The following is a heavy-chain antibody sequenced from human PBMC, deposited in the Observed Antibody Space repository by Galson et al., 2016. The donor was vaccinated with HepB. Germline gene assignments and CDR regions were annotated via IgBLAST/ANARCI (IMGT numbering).Heavy chain of an antibody. D-gene: IGHD2-15*01. CDR1: GFTFTNYG. CDR2: ISGSGAST. V-gene: IGHV3-23*01. CDR3: SKALRPSGPDDFFAS. J-gene: IGHJ4*02. Sequence: SLRLSCAASGFTFTNYGLSWVRQAPGKGLEWVAAISGSGASTYYADSAKGRFTISRDNSKNTVYLRLNRLRAEDTALYYCSKALRPSGPDDFFASWGQGARVTVSS.